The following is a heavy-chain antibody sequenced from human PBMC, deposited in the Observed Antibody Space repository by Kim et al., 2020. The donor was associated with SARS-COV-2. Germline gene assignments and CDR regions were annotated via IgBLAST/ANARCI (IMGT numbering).Heavy chain of an antibody. Sequence: NHNPSLKSRVTISVDKSKNHFSLNLNSVTAADTAVYYCSGSSGWYRLDYWGQGTLVTVSS. V-gene: IGHV4-4*02. D-gene: IGHD6-19*01. J-gene: IGHJ4*02. CDR3: SGSSGWYRLDY.